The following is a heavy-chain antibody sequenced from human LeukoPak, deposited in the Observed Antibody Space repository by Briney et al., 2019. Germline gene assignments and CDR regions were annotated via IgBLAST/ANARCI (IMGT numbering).Heavy chain of an antibody. J-gene: IGHJ4*02. D-gene: IGHD2/OR15-2a*01. CDR3: AKDDGNNAKLLLDY. CDR1: GFTFSNYA. Sequence: GGSLRLSCAASGFTFSNYAMNWVRQAPGKGLEWVSAISGNGDFTFHADSVKGRFTISRDNSKNTLYLQMNGLRAEDTAIYYCAKDDGNNAKLLLDYWGQGTLVTVSS. CDR2: ISGNGDFT. V-gene: IGHV3-23*01.